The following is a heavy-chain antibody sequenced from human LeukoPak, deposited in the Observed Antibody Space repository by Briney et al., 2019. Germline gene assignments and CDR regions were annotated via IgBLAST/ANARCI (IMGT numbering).Heavy chain of an antibody. CDR1: GYTFTSYD. Sequence: ASVKVSCKASGYTFTSYDINWVRQATGQGLEWMGSMNPNSGNTGYAQKFQGRVTMTRNTSISTAYMELSSLRSEDTAVYYCARGRLGGSYLGTSFDYWGQGTLVTVSS. J-gene: IGHJ4*02. CDR3: ARGRLGGSYLGTSFDY. CDR2: MNPNSGNT. V-gene: IGHV1-8*01. D-gene: IGHD2-15*01.